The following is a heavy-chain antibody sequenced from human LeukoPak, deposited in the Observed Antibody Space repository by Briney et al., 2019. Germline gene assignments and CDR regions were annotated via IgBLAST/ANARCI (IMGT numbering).Heavy chain of an antibody. J-gene: IGHJ6*02. D-gene: IGHD4-17*01. V-gene: IGHV1-18*01. CDR1: GYTFTSYG. CDR3: ARGSATVTTLKSYYYYYGMDA. Sequence: GASVKVSCKASGYTFTSYGISWVRQAPGQGLEWMGWISAYNGNTNYAQKLQGRVTMTTDTSTSTAYMELRSLRSDDTAVYYCARGSATVTTLKSYYYYYGMDAWGQGTTVTVSS. CDR2: ISAYNGNT.